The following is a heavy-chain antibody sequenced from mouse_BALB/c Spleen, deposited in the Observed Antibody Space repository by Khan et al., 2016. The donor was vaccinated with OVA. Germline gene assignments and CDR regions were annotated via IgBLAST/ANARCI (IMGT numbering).Heavy chain of an antibody. D-gene: IGHD2-4*01. CDR2: IAPENGYV. Sequence: EVQLQQSGAELVKPGASVTLSCTASGFNIKDTYLHWVNQRPEQGLEWVGRIAPENGYVKFDPKFQGKATITADTSSSTVYLQLSSLTSEDTAVYYCARITYYDVSYWGQGTLVTVS. V-gene: IGHV14-3*02. J-gene: IGHJ3*01. CDR3: ARITYYDVSY. CDR1: GFNIKDTY.